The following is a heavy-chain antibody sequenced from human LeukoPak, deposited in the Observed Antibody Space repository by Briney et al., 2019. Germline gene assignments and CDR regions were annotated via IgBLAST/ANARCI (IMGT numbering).Heavy chain of an antibody. D-gene: IGHD3-10*01. CDR3: ARSKLLWFGELLHFDY. V-gene: IGHV1-3*01. Sequence: ASVKVSCKASGYTFTSYAMHWVRQAPGQRLEWMGWISACNGNTNYSQKFQGRVTITTDTSASTAYMELRSLRSEDTAVYYCARSKLLWFGELLHFDYWGEGNLVTVSS. CDR2: ISACNGNT. J-gene: IGHJ4*02. CDR1: GYTFTSYA.